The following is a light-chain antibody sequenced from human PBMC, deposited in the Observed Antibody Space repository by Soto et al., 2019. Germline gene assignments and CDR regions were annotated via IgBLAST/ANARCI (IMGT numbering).Light chain of an antibody. J-gene: IGKJ5*01. V-gene: IGKV3-11*01. CDR2: GAS. Sequence: ELVLTQSPDTLSLSPGQGASLSCRASQSVHTFLAWYQQKPGQAPRLLIYGASTRATGVPARFSGSGSGTDFTLTISSLEPEDFAVYYCHQRSNWPPDTFGQGTRLEI. CDR3: HQRSNWPPDT. CDR1: QSVHTF.